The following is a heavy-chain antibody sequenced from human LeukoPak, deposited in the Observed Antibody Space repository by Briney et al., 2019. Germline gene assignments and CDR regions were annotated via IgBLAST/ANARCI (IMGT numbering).Heavy chain of an antibody. CDR3: VAYDILTGYYGAWEL. D-gene: IGHD3-9*01. CDR2: FYPEDGET. CDR1: GYTLTELS. V-gene: IGHV1-24*01. Sequence: ASVTVSCKVSGYTLTELSMHWVRQAPGKGLEWMGGFYPEDGETIYAQKFQGRVTMTEDTSTDTAYMELSSLRSEDTAVYYCVAYDILTGYYGAWELWGQGTLVTVSS. J-gene: IGHJ4*02.